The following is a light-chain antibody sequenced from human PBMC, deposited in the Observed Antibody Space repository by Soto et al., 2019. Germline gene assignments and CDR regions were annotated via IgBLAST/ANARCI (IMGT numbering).Light chain of an antibody. Sequence: QSALTQPPSVSGSPGQSVTISCTGTSNDVGSYDRVSWYQQPPGTAPKLMIYEVSNRPSGVPDRFSGSKSGNTASLTISGLQAEDEADYYCSVFTTSSTPCVFGTGTQLTVL. CDR3: SVFTTSSTPCV. CDR2: EVS. J-gene: IGLJ1*01. CDR1: SNDVGSYDR. V-gene: IGLV2-18*01.